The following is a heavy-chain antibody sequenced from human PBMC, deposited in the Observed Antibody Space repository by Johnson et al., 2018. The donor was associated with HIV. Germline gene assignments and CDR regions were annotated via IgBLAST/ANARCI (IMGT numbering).Heavy chain of an antibody. CDR2: ISYDGSNK. V-gene: IGHV3-30*04. CDR1: GFTFSSYA. D-gene: IGHD3-22*01. Sequence: QVQLVESGGGVVQPGRSLRLSCAASGFTFSSYAMHWVRQAPGKGLEWVAVISYDGSNKYYADPVKGRFTISRDNSKNTLYLQMNSLRAEDTAVYYCARGGITMIVVVITTGAFDIWGQGTMVTVSS. CDR3: ARGGITMIVVVITTGAFDI. J-gene: IGHJ3*02.